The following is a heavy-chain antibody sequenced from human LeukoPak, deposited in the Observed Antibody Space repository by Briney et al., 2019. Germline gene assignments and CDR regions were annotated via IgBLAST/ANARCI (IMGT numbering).Heavy chain of an antibody. D-gene: IGHD3-22*01. CDR1: GFTFSSYE. CDR3: ARSPAIGVVTDCYYGMDV. Sequence: GGSLRLSCAASGFTFSSYEMNWVRQAPGKGLEWVSYISSSGSTIYYADSVKGRFTISRDNAKNSLYLQMNSLRAEDTAVYYCARSPAIGVVTDCYYGMDVWGKGTTVTVSS. J-gene: IGHJ6*04. V-gene: IGHV3-48*03. CDR2: ISSSGSTI.